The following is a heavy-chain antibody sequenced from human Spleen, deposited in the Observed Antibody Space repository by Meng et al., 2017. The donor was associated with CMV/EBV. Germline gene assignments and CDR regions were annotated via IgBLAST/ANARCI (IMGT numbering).Heavy chain of an antibody. D-gene: IGHD3-3*01. V-gene: IGHV3-23*01. J-gene: IGHJ5*02. CDR3: AKCDPSAVTIFGVVTT. Sequence: GESLKISCAASSFTFSNYAMTWVRQAPGKGLEWVSGIRSGGGDTYYADSVKGRFTISRDNSKNTLYLQMNSLRAEDTALYYCAKCDPSAVTIFGVVTTWGQGTLVTVSS. CDR1: SFTFSNYA. CDR2: IRSGGGDT.